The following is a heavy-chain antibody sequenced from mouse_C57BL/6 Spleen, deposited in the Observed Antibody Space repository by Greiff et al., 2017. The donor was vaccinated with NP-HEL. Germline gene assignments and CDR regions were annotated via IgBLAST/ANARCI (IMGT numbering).Heavy chain of an antibody. D-gene: IGHD1-1*01. CDR3: ARNIYYGSSYWFAY. CDR1: GYSITSGYY. Sequence: EVKLMESGPGLVKPSQSLSLTCSVTGYSITSGYYWNWIRQFPGNKLEWMGYISYDGSNNYNPSLKNRISITRDTSKNQFFLKLNSVTTEDTATYYCARNIYYGSSYWFAYWGQGTLVTVSA. CDR2: ISYDGSN. J-gene: IGHJ3*01. V-gene: IGHV3-6*01.